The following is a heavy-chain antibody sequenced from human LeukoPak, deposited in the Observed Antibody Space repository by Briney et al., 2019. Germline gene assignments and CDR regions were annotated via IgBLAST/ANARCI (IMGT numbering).Heavy chain of an antibody. V-gene: IGHV3-23*01. CDR3: AKDGLDTAMVSY. D-gene: IGHD5-18*01. CDR2: ISGSGGST. J-gene: IGHJ4*02. Sequence: GGSLRLSCAASGFTFSSYAMSRVRQAPGKGLEWVSAISGSGGSTYYADSVKGRCTISRDNSKNTLYLQMNSLRAEDTAVYYCAKDGLDTAMVSYWGQGTLVTVSS. CDR1: GFTFSSYA.